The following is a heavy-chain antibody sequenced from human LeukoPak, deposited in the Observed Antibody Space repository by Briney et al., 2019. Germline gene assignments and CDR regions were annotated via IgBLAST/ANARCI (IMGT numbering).Heavy chain of an antibody. V-gene: IGHV3-74*01. CDR3: VSFYEAY. Sequence: GGSLRLSCAASGNYWMHWVRQAPGKGLVWVSHINSDGSWTSYADSVKGRFTISKDNAKNTVYLQMSNLRAEDTAVYYCVSFYEAYWGRGTLVTVSS. CDR2: INSDGSWT. CDR1: GNYW. J-gene: IGHJ4*02. D-gene: IGHD2/OR15-2a*01.